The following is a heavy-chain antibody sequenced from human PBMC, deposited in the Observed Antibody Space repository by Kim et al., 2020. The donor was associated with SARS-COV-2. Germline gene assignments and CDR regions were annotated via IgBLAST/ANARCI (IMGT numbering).Heavy chain of an antibody. CDR2: ISYDGSNK. V-gene: IGHV3-30*04. J-gene: IGHJ6*01. D-gene: IGHD6-13*01. CDR1: GFTFSSYA. Sequence: GGSLRLSCAASGFTFSSYAMHWVRQAPGKGLEWVAVISYDGSNKYYVDSVKGRFTISRDNSKNTLYLQMNSLRAEDTAVYYCARVRQQLVVPSRHYGMDVWGQGTTGTVS. CDR3: ARVRQQLVVPSRHYGMDV.